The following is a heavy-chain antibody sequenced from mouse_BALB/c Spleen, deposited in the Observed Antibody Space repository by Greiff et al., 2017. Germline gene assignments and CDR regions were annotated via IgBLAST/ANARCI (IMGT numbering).Heavy chain of an antibody. CDR3: ARGGGTSFAY. CDR2: IDPSDSET. CDR1: GYSFTSYW. V-gene: IGHV1S126*01. Sequence: QVQLQQSGPQLVRPGASVKISCKASGYSFTSYWMHWVKQRPGQGLEWIGMIDPSDSETRLNQKFKDKATLTVDKSSSTAYMQLSSPTSEDSAVYYCARGGGTSFAYWGQGTLVTVSA. J-gene: IGHJ3*01.